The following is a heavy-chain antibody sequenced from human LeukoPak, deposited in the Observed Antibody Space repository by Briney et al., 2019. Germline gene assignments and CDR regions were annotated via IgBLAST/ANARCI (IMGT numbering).Heavy chain of an antibody. CDR3: VAVPETNFWIGFYLDY. CDR1: GFTFDDYA. V-gene: IGHV3-9*01. CDR2: VTWHSENV. Sequence: SLRLSCVASGFTFDDYAMHWVRQAPGQGLEWVSGVTWHSENVDYADSVKGRFTISRDNAKNTLFLQMNNLRPEDTALYFCVAVPETNFWIGFYLDYWGQGALVTVSS. J-gene: IGHJ4*02. D-gene: IGHD3-3*01.